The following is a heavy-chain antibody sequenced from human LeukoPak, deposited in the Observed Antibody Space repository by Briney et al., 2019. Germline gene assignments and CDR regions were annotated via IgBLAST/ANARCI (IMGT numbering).Heavy chain of an antibody. CDR2: IYYSGST. D-gene: IGHD1-14*01. CDR1: GGSISSYY. J-gene: IGHJ4*02. Sequence: SETLSLTCTVSGGSISSYYWSWIRQPPGKGLEWIGYIYYSGSTNYNPSLKSRVTISVDTSKNQFSLKLSSVTAADTAVYYCARVGIFYYFDYWGQGTLVTVSS. V-gene: IGHV4-59*01. CDR3: ARVGIFYYFDY.